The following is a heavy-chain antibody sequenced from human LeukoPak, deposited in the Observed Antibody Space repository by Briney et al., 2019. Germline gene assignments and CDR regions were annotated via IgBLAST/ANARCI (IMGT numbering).Heavy chain of an antibody. J-gene: IGHJ6*02. CDR1: GYTFTSYD. V-gene: IGHV1-8*01. D-gene: IGHD4-17*01. CDR2: MNPNSGNT. CDR3: ARARLSTTVTTQGVGYYYYGMDV. Sequence: GASVKVSCKASGYTFTSYDINWVRQATGQGLEWMGWMNPNSGNTGYAQKFQGRVTMTRNTSISTAYMELSSLRSEDTAMYYCARARLSTTVTTQGVGYYYYGMDVWGQGTTVTVSS.